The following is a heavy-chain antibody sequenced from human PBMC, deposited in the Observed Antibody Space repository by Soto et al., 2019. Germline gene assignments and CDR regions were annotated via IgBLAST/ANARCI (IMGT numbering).Heavy chain of an antibody. V-gene: IGHV3-23*01. Sequence: PGGSLRLSCAASGFTFSSYAMSWVRQAPGKGLEWVSAISGSGGSTYYADSVKGRFTISRDNSKNTVYLQMNSLRVDDTALYYCVKEVDTVRIVDFALWGQGTQVTVSS. CDR2: ISGSGGST. D-gene: IGHD5-18*01. CDR1: GFTFSSYA. J-gene: IGHJ4*02. CDR3: VKEVDTVRIVDFAL.